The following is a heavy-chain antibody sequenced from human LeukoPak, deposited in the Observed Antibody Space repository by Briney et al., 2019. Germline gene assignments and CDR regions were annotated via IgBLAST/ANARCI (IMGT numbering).Heavy chain of an antibody. Sequence: SETLSLTCTVSGGSMNGFYWNWMRQSAVKGLEWIGRVDVSGNTNYNLSLESRVNVSVDKSKNQFSLRMSSVTAADTAVYYCVRKSGRVLFDYWGQGTLVTVSS. CDR1: GGSMNGFY. CDR3: VRKSGRVLFDY. J-gene: IGHJ4*02. V-gene: IGHV4-4*07. D-gene: IGHD5-12*01. CDR2: VDVSGNT.